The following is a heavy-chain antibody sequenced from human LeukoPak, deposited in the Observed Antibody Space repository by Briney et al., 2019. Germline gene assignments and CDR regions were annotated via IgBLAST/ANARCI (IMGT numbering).Heavy chain of an antibody. CDR1: GYSFTSYW. CDR2: IYPGDSDT. Sequence: GESLKISCKGSGYSFTSYWIGWVRQMPGKGLEWMGIIYPGDSDTRYSPSFQGQVTISADKSISTAYLQWSSLKASDTAMYYCARRGHSMAGINYFDYWGQGTLVTVSS. V-gene: IGHV5-51*01. J-gene: IGHJ4*02. CDR3: ARRGHSMAGINYFDY. D-gene: IGHD6-19*01.